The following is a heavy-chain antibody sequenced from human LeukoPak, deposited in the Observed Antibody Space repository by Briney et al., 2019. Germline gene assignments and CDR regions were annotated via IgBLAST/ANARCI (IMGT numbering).Heavy chain of an antibody. CDR1: GGSISNNNYY. CDR3: ARDPRPYSGSGLHFDI. J-gene: IGHJ3*02. V-gene: IGHV3-11*04. D-gene: IGHD1-26*01. CDR2: IGSSSSPI. Sequence: LSLTCTVPGGSISNNNYYWGWIRQPPGKGLEWVSFIGSSSSPIYYADSVKGRFTVSRDNAKNSLYLHLNSLRDEDTAVYYCARDPRPYSGSGLHFDIWGQGTLVTVSS.